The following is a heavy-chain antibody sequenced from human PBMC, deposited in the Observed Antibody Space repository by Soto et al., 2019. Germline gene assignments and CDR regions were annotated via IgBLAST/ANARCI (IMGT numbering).Heavy chain of an antibody. Sequence: GGSLRLSCAASGFTFDDYAMYLVRQAPGKGLEWVSGISWNSGRIGYADSVKGRFTISRDNAKNSLYLQMNSLRPEDTALYYCAKARLWGGDGYNSYYYNAMDVWGQGTTVTVS. D-gene: IGHD3-16*01. V-gene: IGHV3-9*01. CDR1: GFTFDDYA. J-gene: IGHJ6*02. CDR2: ISWNSGRI. CDR3: AKARLWGGDGYNSYYYNAMDV.